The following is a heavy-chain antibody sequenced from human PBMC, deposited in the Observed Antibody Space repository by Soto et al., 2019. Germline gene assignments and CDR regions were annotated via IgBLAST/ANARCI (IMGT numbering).Heavy chain of an antibody. CDR1: GFTFSSNA. D-gene: IGHD6-6*01. V-gene: IGHV3-23*01. CDR2: ISASGAYT. J-gene: IGHJ4*02. Sequence: GGSLRLSCAASGFTFSSNAVSWARQTPGKGLEWVSTISASGAYTYYVDSVKGRFTISRDNSRNTLYLQMRSLRAGDTATYYCAKEVIAARPYYFDYWGQGTLVTVSS. CDR3: AKEVIAARPYYFDY.